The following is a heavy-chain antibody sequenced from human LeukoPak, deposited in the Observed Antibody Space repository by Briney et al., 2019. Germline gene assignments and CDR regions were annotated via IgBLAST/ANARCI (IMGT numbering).Heavy chain of an antibody. D-gene: IGHD3-16*01. CDR2: IGGRGGST. Sequence: GGSLRLSCAASGFRFSDFTMTWVRQAPGKGPEWVSAIGGRGGSTYYADSLGGRFIISRDNSKNMVYLQMNSLKVEDTATYYCGKEGGAWGQGTKVTVSS. CDR3: GKEGGA. CDR1: GFRFSDFT. J-gene: IGHJ5*02. V-gene: IGHV3-23*01.